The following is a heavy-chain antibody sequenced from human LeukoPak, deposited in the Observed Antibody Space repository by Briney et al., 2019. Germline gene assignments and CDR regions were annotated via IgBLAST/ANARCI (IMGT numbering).Heavy chain of an antibody. V-gene: IGHV3-23*01. Sequence: GGSLRLSCAVSGFTFSNYAMSWVRQAPGKGLEWVSAISPSGGNTYSADSVKGRFTISRDNPKNTLYLQMNSLRAEDTAVYYCAKDRKDYYYPFDYWGQGTLVTVSS. J-gene: IGHJ4*02. CDR1: GFTFSNYA. D-gene: IGHD3-22*01. CDR2: ISPSGGNT. CDR3: AKDRKDYYYPFDY.